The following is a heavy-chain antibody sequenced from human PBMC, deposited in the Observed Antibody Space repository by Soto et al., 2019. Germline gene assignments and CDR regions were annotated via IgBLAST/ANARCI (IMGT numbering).Heavy chain of an antibody. J-gene: IGHJ3*02. V-gene: IGHV3-23*01. CDR3: AKDGFFLPPDVDVSFDHPI. CDR1: GFTFSSYA. D-gene: IGHD3-10*02. CDR2: ISGSGGST. Sequence: HPGGSLRLSCAASGFTFSSYAMSRVRQAPGKGLEWVSAISGSGGSTYYADSVKGRFTISRDNSKNTLYLQMNSLRAEDTAVYYCAKDGFFLPPDVDVSFDHPIWGQGTMVTVSS.